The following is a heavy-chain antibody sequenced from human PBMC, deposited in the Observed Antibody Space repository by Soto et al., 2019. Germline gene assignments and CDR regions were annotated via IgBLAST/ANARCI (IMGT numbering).Heavy chain of an antibody. D-gene: IGHD3-22*01. J-gene: IGHJ1*01. Sequence: QVQLVQSGAEVKKPGASVKVSCRASGYTFTGYYIHWVRQAPGQGLEWMGWINPNSGGTNSAQKCQGRATMTRDTSISAAHVERSRLRSDDTAVDYWARELDSSGDDYAEYFHHWGQGTRVTVSS. V-gene: IGHV1-2*02. CDR3: ARELDSSGDDYAEYFHH. CDR2: INPNSGGT. CDR1: GYTFTGYY.